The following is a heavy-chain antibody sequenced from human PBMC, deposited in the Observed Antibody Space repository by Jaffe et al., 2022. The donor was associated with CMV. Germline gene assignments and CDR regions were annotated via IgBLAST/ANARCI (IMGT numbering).Heavy chain of an antibody. J-gene: IGHJ4*02. CDR1: GFTFSSYE. CDR3: ARDMASSGYYYVDY. D-gene: IGHD3-22*01. Sequence: EVQLVESGGGLVQPGGSLRLSCAASGFTFSSYEMNWVRQAPGKGLEWVSYISSSGSTIYYADSVKGRFTISRDNAKNSLYLQMNSLRAEDTAVYYCARDMASSGYYYVDYWGQGTLVTVSS. CDR2: ISSSGSTI. V-gene: IGHV3-48*03.